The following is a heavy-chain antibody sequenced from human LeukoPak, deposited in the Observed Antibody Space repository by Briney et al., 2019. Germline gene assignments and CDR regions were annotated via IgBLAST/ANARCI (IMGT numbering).Heavy chain of an antibody. CDR3: AKEITDDPFYGMDV. J-gene: IGHJ6*02. CDR2: ISGSGGST. Sequence: GGSLRLSCAASGFTFSSYAMSWDRQAPGKGLEWVSAISGSGGSTYYADSVKGRFTISRDNSKNTLYLQMNSLRAEDTAVYYCAKEITDDPFYGMDVWGQGTTVTVSS. D-gene: IGHD3-16*01. V-gene: IGHV3-23*01. CDR1: GFTFSSYA.